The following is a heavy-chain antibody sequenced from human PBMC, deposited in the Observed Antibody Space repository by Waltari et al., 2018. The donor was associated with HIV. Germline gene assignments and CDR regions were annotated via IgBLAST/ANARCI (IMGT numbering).Heavy chain of an antibody. D-gene: IGHD3-16*01. CDR2: IYDSGIT. CDR1: NESISCGGYY. CDR3: ARGRSNGRGI. V-gene: IGHV4-31*03. Sequence: QVQLQESGPGLVKPSQTLFLTCTVSNESISCGGYYWNWIRQRPGKGLEWIGHIYDSGITDYNPPPRGRLTISVETSKSQFYLTLTAVTVPDTGVYYCARGRSNGRGIWGQGTLVIVTS. J-gene: IGHJ4*02.